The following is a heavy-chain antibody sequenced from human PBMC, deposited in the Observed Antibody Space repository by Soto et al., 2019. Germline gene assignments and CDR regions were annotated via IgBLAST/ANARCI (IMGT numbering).Heavy chain of an antibody. CDR1: GFTFSSYA. CDR2: ISYDGSNK. D-gene: IGHD3-3*01. V-gene: IGHV3-30-3*01. Sequence: GGSLRLSCAASGFTFSSYAMHWVRQAPGKGLEWVAVISYDGSNKYYADSVKGRFTISRDNSKNTLYLQMNSLRAEDTAVYYCARDHHYDFWSGQGEYFDYWGQGTLVTVSS. J-gene: IGHJ4*02. CDR3: ARDHHYDFWSGQGEYFDY.